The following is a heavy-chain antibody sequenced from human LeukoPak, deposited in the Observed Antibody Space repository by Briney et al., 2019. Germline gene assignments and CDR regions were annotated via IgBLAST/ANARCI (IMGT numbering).Heavy chain of an antibody. CDR2: ISYDGSNK. CDR3: AGIAAAGTDFDY. J-gene: IGHJ4*02. Sequence: PGGSLRLSCAASGFTFSSYAMHWVRQAPGKGLEWVAVISYDGSNKYYADSVKGRFTISRDNSKNTLYLQMNSLRAEDTAVYYCAGIAAAGTDFDYWGQGTLVTVSS. CDR1: GFTFSSYA. V-gene: IGHV3-30-3*01. D-gene: IGHD6-13*01.